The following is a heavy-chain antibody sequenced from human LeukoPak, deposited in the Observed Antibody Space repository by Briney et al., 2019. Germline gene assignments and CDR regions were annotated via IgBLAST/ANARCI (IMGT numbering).Heavy chain of an antibody. V-gene: IGHV3-23*01. CDR3: AKGAEIDH. CDR1: GFNFNNFV. CDR2: MTGPADTT. Sequence: GGSLRLSCAASGFNFNNFVMSWVRKAPGKGPEWLSAMTGPADTTYYAESVKGRFTISRDYSKSMVYLQMNSLRVEDTAIYYCAKGAEIDHWGQGTLVTVSS. J-gene: IGHJ4*02.